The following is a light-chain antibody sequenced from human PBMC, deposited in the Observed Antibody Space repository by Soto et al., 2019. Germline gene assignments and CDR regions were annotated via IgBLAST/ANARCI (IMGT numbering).Light chain of an antibody. V-gene: IGKV3-11*01. J-gene: IGKJ1*01. Sequence: IVLTQSPTTLSLSPGKRATLSCRASQNISNYLIWYHQKPGQAPRLLIYDVSNRATRIPDRFTGSGSGTDFTLSISRLEPEDFGGDVCQKYSSLPRTFGQGTKVDIK. CDR1: QNISNY. CDR2: DVS. CDR3: QKYSSLPRT.